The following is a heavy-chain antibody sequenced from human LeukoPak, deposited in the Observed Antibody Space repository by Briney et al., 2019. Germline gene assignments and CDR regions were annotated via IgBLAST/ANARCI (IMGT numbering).Heavy chain of an antibody. CDR2: IYTSGST. CDR1: GGSISSASYF. D-gene: IGHD4-17*01. CDR3: ARVAGVTGDYVAYYMDV. Sequence: SETLSLTCTVSGGSISSASYFWSWIRQPAGKGLEWIGRIYTSGSTNYNPSLKSRVTMSVDTSKNQFSLKLSSVTAADTAVYYCARVAGVTGDYVAYYMDVWGKGTTVTVSS. J-gene: IGHJ6*03. V-gene: IGHV4-61*02.